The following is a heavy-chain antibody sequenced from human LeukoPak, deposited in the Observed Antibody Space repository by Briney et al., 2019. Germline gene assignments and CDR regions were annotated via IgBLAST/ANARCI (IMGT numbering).Heavy chain of an antibody. CDR1: GFTFSSYG. D-gene: IGHD1-26*01. J-gene: IGHJ6*01. V-gene: IGHV3-30*18. CDR3: AKDETSYVDKILSSAMDV. Sequence: GGSLRLSCAASGFTFSSYGMHWVRQAPGKGLEWVAVISYDGSNKYYADSVKGRFTISRDNSKNTLYLQMNSLRAEDTAVYYCAKDETSYVDKILSSAMDVWGKGPRSPSPQ. CDR2: ISYDGSNK.